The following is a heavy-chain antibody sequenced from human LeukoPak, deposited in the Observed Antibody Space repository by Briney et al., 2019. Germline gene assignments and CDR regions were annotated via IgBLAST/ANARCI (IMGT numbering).Heavy chain of an antibody. CDR1: GYTFTTYG. D-gene: IGHD4-17*01. Sequence: ASVKVSCKTSGYTFTTYGISWVRQAPGQGLEWMGWISADNDNTNYAQKLQGRVTMTTDTSTSTVYMELRSLRSDDTAVYYCARSTVTTDHDTFDIWGHGTMVTVSS. CDR3: ARSTVTTDHDTFDI. CDR2: ISADNDNT. J-gene: IGHJ3*02. V-gene: IGHV1-18*01.